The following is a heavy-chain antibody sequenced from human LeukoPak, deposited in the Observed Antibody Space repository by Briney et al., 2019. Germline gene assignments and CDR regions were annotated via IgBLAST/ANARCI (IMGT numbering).Heavy chain of an antibody. CDR2: IYSGGST. V-gene: IGHV3-66*01. Sequence: PGGSLRLSCAASGFTFSNYGMSWVRQAPGKGLEWVSVIYSGGSTYYADSVKGRFTISRGNSKNTLYLQMNSLRAEDTAVYYCARDVPNLNYYYGMDVWGQGTTVTVSS. CDR3: ARDVPNLNYYYGMDV. CDR1: GFTFSNYG. J-gene: IGHJ6*02.